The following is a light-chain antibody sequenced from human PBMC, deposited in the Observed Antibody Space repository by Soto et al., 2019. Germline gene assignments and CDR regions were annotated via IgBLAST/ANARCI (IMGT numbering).Light chain of an antibody. V-gene: IGKV3-11*01. CDR1: ETVFSY. J-gene: IGKJ5*01. CDR3: KHCFNGTHLT. CDR2: DTS. Sequence: LLTQSPATLSVSPGDRATLSCRASETVFSYLAWYQQKPGQAPRLLIYDTSKRAPGIPDRLSGSWTGTDITLTISIAEPEDSGGYYCKHCFNGTHLTCRQRTRMEIK.